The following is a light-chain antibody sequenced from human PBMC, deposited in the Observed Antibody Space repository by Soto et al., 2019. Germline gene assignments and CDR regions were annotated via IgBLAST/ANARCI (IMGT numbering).Light chain of an antibody. V-gene: IGKV3-20*01. CDR1: QSVSSSY. CDR3: QQYGSSLLT. J-gene: IGKJ4*01. Sequence: EIVLTQSPGTLSLSPGERATLSCRASQSVSSSYLAWYQQKTGQAPKLLIYGASSRATGIPDRFSGSGSGTDFTLTISRLEPEDFAVYYCQQYGSSLLTFGEGTKLEIK. CDR2: GAS.